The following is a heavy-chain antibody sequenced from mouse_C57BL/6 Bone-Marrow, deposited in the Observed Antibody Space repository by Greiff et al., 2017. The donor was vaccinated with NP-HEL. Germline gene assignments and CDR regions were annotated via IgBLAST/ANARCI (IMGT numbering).Heavy chain of an antibody. CDR1: GFTFSSYA. D-gene: IGHD1-1*01. CDR2: ISSGGDYI. Sequence: EVKLMESGEGLVKPGGSLKLSCAASGFTFSSYAMSWVRQTPEKRLEWVAYISSGGDYIYYADTVKGRFTISRDNARNTLYLQMSSLKSEDTAMYYCTRIDYYGSSPFDYWGQGTTLTVSS. V-gene: IGHV5-9-1*02. CDR3: TRIDYYGSSPFDY. J-gene: IGHJ2*01.